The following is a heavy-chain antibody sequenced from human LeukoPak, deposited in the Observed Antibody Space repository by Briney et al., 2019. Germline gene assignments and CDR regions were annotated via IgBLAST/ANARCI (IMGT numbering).Heavy chain of an antibody. Sequence: PGGSLRLSCAASGFTFSSYWMSWVRQAPGKGLEWVANIKRDGSEKNYVDSVKGRFTISRDNAKNSLDLQMNSLRAEDTAVYYCSRAGCYASSWAYWGQGTLVTVSS. CDR2: IKRDGSEK. CDR1: GFTFSSYW. CDR3: SRAGCYASSWAY. D-gene: IGHD2-15*01. J-gene: IGHJ4*02. V-gene: IGHV3-7*01.